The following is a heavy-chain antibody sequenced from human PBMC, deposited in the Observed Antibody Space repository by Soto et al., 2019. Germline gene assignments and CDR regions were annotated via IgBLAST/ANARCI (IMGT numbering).Heavy chain of an antibody. V-gene: IGHV5-10-1*01. D-gene: IGHD3-22*01. J-gene: IGHJ5*02. CDR2: IDPSDSYT. CDR3: ARLAADSSGYYYLGTFDP. CDR1: GYSFTSYW. Sequence: PGESLKISCKGSGYSFTSYWISWVRQMPGKGLEWMGRIDPSDSYTNYSPSFQGHVTISADKSISTAYLQWSSLKASDTAMYYCARLAADSSGYYYLGTFDPWGQGTLVTVSS.